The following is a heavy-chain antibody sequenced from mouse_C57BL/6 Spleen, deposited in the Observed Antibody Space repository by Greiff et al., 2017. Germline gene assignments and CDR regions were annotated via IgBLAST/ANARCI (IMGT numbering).Heavy chain of an antibody. CDR1: GYTFTSYW. V-gene: IGHV1-55*01. CDR3: ARGAYYDYDVGAY. CDR2: IYPGSGST. Sequence: QVQLKQPGAELVKPGASVKMSCKASGYTFTSYWITWVKQRPGQGLEWIGDIYPGSGSTNYNEKFKSKATLTVDTSSSTAYMQLSSLTSEDSAVYYCARGAYYDYDVGAYWGQGTLVTVSA. J-gene: IGHJ3*01. D-gene: IGHD2-4*01.